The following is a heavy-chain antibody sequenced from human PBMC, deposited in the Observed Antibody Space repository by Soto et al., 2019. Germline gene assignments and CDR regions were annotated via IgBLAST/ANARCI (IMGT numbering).Heavy chain of an antibody. V-gene: IGHV3-9*01. CDR2: INWNSGSI. CDR3: VKGVSINWYSGDFRP. D-gene: IGHD6-13*01. CDR1: GFTFDDYA. J-gene: IGHJ1*01. Sequence: EVQLVESGGGLVQPGRSLRLSCAASGFTFDDYAMHWVRQVPGKGLEWVSGINWNSGSIGYADSVKGRFAISRDNAKNPLPLQMNSLRAQDTGLHYCVKGVSINWYSGDFRPWGQGNLVTVSS.